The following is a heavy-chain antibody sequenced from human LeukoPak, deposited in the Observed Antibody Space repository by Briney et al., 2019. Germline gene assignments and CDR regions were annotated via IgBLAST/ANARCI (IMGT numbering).Heavy chain of an antibody. CDR1: GGSFSGYY. V-gene: IGHV4-34*01. Sequence: PSETLSLTCAVYGGSFSGYYWSWIRQPPGKGLERIGEINHSGSTNYNPSLKSRVTISVDTSKNQFSLKLTSVTAADTALYYCARRPRDYSGYAAHFDYWGQGTLVTVSS. CDR2: INHSGST. CDR3: ARRPRDYSGYAAHFDY. J-gene: IGHJ4*02. D-gene: IGHD5-12*01.